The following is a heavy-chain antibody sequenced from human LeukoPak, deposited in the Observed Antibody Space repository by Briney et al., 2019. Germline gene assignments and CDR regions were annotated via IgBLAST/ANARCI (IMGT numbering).Heavy chain of an antibody. D-gene: IGHD1-1*01. V-gene: IGHV3-21*03. CDR3: AKSRSGSANWALQIFDN. CDR2: ISSSSSYI. J-gene: IGHJ4*02. CDR1: GFTFSSYS. Sequence: GGSLRLSCAASGFTFSSYSMNWVRQAPGKGLEWVSSISSSSSYIYYADSVKGRFTISRDNSNNSLFVQMNSLRAEDTAVYFCAKSRSGSANWALQIFDNWGQGTLVTVSS.